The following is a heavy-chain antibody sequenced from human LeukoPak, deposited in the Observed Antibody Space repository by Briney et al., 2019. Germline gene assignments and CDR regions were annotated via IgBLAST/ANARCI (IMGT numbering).Heavy chain of an antibody. CDR1: GFSFSSYS. CDR3: ARAGGSSTFNWFDR. Sequence: GGSLRLSCAASGFSFSSYSMNWVRQAPGKGPEWVSFISSGGISTDYAASVQGRFTISRDNAENSLYLQLNSLSADGTAVYHCARAGGSSTFNWFDRWGQGTLVTVSS. D-gene: IGHD2-15*01. V-gene: IGHV3-21*01. CDR2: ISSGGIST. J-gene: IGHJ5*02.